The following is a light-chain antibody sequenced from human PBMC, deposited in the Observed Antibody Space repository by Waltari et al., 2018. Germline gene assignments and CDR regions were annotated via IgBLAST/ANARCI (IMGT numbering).Light chain of an antibody. J-gene: IGKJ3*01. CDR2: GAS. Sequence: EILVTQSPATLSLFPGQSATLSCRASQPVPYPYLAWFQQKPGQPPRLLIHGASNRAAGIPDRFTGSGSGRDFTLTISGLEPEDFAVYYCQQYGASPFTFGPGTRADFK. V-gene: IGKV3-20*01. CDR3: QQYGASPFT. CDR1: QPVPYPY.